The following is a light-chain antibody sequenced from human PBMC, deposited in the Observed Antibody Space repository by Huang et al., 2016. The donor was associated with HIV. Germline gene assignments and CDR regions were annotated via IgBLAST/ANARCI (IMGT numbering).Light chain of an antibody. CDR3: QQYYSSPLT. J-gene: IGKJ4*01. CDR1: QSILYNSNNKNY. CDR2: WAS. V-gene: IGKV4-1*01. Sequence: IVMTQSLDSLAVSLGERATINCTSSQSILYNSNNKNYLAWYQQKAGQPPKLLIYWASTRESGVPDRFSGSGSGTDFTLTISSLQAEDVVVYYCQQYYSSPLTFGGGTKVEI.